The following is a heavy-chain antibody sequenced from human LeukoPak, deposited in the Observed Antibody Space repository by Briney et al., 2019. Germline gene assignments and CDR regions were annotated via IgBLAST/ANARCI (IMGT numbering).Heavy chain of an antibody. CDR1: EFSFSNYA. V-gene: IGHV3-23*01. CDR2: ISTGGGST. CDR3: AKANGAYGDYYYYYMDV. D-gene: IGHD4-17*01. J-gene: IGHJ6*03. Sequence: GGSLRLSCAASEFSFSNYAMNWVRQAPGKGLEWVSTISTGGGSTYYADSVKGRFTISRDNSKNTLYLQMTSLRADDTAIYYCAKANGAYGDYYYYYMDVWGKGTTVTVSS.